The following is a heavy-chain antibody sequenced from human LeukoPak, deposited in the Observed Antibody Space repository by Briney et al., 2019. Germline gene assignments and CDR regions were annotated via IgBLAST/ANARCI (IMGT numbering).Heavy chain of an antibody. CDR2: INSDGSST. V-gene: IGHV3-74*01. Sequence: GGSLRLSCAASGFTFSSYWMHWVRQAPGKGLVWVSRINSDGSSTSYADSVKGRFTISRDSAKNTLYLQMNSLRAEDTAVYYCARATTVTTYLDYWGQGTLVTVSS. CDR3: ARATTVTTYLDY. CDR1: GFTFSSYW. J-gene: IGHJ4*02. D-gene: IGHD4-17*01.